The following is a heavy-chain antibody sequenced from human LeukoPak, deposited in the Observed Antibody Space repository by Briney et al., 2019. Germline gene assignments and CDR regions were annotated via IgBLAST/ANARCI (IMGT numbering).Heavy chain of an antibody. CDR3: VRDWEGFNFDI. Sequence: PSETLSLTCTVSGDSVSSYYWSWIRQPPGEGLEWIAYMHNSGTISYNPSLRTRVTMSVDTSKNQFSLNLRSVTAADTAVYYCVRDWEGFNFDIRGQGTKVTVSS. CDR2: MHNSGTI. CDR1: GDSVSSYY. D-gene: IGHD1-26*01. V-gene: IGHV4-59*02. J-gene: IGHJ3*02.